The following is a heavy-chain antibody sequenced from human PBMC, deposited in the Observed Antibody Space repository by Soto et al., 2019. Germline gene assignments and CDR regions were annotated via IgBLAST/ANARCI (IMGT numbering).Heavy chain of an antibody. CDR3: ARIAAAGRFDY. V-gene: IGHV3-23*01. CDR2: ISGSGGST. Sequence: GSLRLSCAASGFTFSSYAMSLVRQAPGKGLEWVSAISGSGGSTYYADSVKGRFTIPRDNSKNTLYLQMNSLRAEDTAVYYCARIAAAGRFDYWGQGTLVTVSS. CDR1: GFTFSSYA. D-gene: IGHD6-13*01. J-gene: IGHJ4*02.